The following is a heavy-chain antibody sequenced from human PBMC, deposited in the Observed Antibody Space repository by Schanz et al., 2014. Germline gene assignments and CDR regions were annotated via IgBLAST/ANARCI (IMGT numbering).Heavy chain of an antibody. J-gene: IGHJ6*02. D-gene: IGHD3-10*01. V-gene: IGHV1-18*04. CDR1: GYTFTSYY. CDR3: VRDAGWAFGDYHGMDV. CDR2: ISAYNGHT. Sequence: QVQLVQSGAEVKKPGASVKVSCKASGYTFTSYYMHWVRQAPGQGLEWMGWISAYNGHTTYAQKFQGRVTMTTDTSTSTAYMELRSLISDDTAVYYCVRDAGWAFGDYHGMDVWGRGTMV.